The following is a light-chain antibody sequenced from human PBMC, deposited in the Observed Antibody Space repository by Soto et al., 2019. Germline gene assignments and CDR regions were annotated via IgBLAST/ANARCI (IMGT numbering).Light chain of an antibody. Sequence: DIQMTQSPSSLSASMGDRVTITCRASQSLDTYLHWYQQKPGKAPRLLIYSASSLHSGVPSRFTGSGSGTDFTLTISSLQPEDFATDYCQQTHYTPVTFGGGTKVEIK. CDR2: SAS. CDR3: QQTHYTPVT. J-gene: IGKJ4*01. V-gene: IGKV1-39*01. CDR1: QSLDTY.